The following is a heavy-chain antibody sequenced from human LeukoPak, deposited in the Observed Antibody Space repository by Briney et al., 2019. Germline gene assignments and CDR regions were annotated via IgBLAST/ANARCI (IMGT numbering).Heavy chain of an antibody. V-gene: IGHV3-21*01. J-gene: IGHJ4*02. Sequence: GGPLRLSCAASGFTFSSYGMTWVRQAPGKGLEWVSGINESGDNTKYADSVKGRFTISRDNAKTSLYLQMNSLRAEDTAVYYCARDGLTGDVFDYWGQGTLVTVSS. CDR2: INESGDNT. D-gene: IGHD2-21*02. CDR1: GFTFSSYG. CDR3: ARDGLTGDVFDY.